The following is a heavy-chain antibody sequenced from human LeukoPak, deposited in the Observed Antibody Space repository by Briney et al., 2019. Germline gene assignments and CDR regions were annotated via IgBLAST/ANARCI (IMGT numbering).Heavy chain of an antibody. CDR3: AKEWEDYYGSGSYAFDI. CDR1: GFTVSSNY. D-gene: IGHD3-10*01. Sequence: TGGSLRLSCAASGFTVSSNYMSWVRQAPGKGLEWVSVIYSGGSTYYADSVKGRFTISRDNSKNTLYLQMNSLRAEDTAVYYCAKEWEDYYGSGSYAFDIWGQGTMVTASS. J-gene: IGHJ3*02. CDR2: IYSGGST. V-gene: IGHV3-53*01.